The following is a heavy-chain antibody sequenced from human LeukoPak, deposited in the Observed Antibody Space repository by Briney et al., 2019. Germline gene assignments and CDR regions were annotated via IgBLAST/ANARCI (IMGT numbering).Heavy chain of an antibody. CDR3: AREGSGRTAYNDGLDV. Sequence: GGSLRLSCAVSGFTVSSSYMTWVRQAPGKGLEWVSVIRSGGSTVYADSVKGRFTISRDNSKNTLYLQLNSLRAEDTAVYYCAREGSGRTAYNDGLDVWGQGTMVTVSS. CDR2: IRSGGST. CDR1: GFTVSSSY. D-gene: IGHD3-10*01. J-gene: IGHJ3*01. V-gene: IGHV3-53*01.